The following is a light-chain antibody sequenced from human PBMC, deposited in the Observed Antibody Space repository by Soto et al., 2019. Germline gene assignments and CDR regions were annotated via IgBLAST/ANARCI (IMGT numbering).Light chain of an antibody. V-gene: IGLV2-14*01. J-gene: IGLJ3*02. CDR3: TSYTRSTTVV. CDR2: EVT. CDR1: SSDVGGYDY. Sequence: SALTQPASVSGSPGQSITISCTGTSSDVGGYDYVSWYQQHPGVAPKLIIYEVTHRPSGVSNRFSGSKSGDTASLTISGLQAEDESHFYCTSYTRSTTVVCGGWTK.